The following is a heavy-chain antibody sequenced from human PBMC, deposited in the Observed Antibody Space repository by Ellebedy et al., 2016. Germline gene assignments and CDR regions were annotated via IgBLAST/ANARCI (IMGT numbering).Heavy chain of an antibody. J-gene: IGHJ4*02. Sequence: ASVKVSCXASGYTFTSYAMHWVRQAPGQRLEWMGWINAGNGNTKYSQKFQGRVTITRDTSASTAYMELSSLRSEDTAVYYCARGGSSGVIDYWGQGTLVTVSS. CDR2: INAGNGNT. CDR3: ARGGSSGVIDY. V-gene: IGHV1-3*01. CDR1: GYTFTSYA. D-gene: IGHD6-6*01.